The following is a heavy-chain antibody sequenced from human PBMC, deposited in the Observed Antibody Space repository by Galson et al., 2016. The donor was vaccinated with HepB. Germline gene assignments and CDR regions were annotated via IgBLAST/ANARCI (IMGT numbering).Heavy chain of an antibody. J-gene: IGHJ3*02. D-gene: IGHD3-10*01. CDR3: AKDQFPGIPHDAFDI. CDR1: GFTFSNYA. V-gene: IGHV3-23*01. CDR2: ISGRADIT. Sequence: SLRLSCAASGFTFSNYAMSWVRQAPGKGLEWVTAISGRADITYYGDSVKGRFTISRDNSKNTLYLQMDSLRAEDTAVYYCAKDQFPGIPHDAFDIWGQGTMVTVSS.